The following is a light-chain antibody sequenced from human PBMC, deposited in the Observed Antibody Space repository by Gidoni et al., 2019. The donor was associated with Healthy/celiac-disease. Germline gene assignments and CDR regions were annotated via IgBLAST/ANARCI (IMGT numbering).Light chain of an antibody. J-gene: IGLJ2*01. V-gene: IGLV1-40*01. CDR1: SSNIGAGYD. Sequence: QSVRTQPHSVSAAPGQRVTISCTGSSSNIGAGYDVHWYQQLPGTAPKLLIYGNSNRPSGVPDRFSGSKSGTSASLAITGLQAEDEADYYCQSYDSSLSGSVFGGGTKLTVL. CDR2: GNS. CDR3: QSYDSSLSGSV.